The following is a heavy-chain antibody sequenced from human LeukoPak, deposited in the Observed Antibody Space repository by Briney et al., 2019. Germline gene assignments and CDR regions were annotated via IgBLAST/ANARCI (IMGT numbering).Heavy chain of an antibody. CDR2: ISAYNGNT. D-gene: IGHD3-10*01. CDR3: AREHHHRTYYYAPRAFDI. CDR1: GYTFTSYG. J-gene: IGHJ3*02. V-gene: IGHV1-18*01. Sequence: GASVKVSCKASGYTFTSYGISWVRQAPGQGLEWMGWISAYNGNTNYAQKLQGRVTMTTDTSTSTAYMELRSLRSDDTAVYYCAREHHHRTYYYAPRAFDIWGQGTMVTVSS.